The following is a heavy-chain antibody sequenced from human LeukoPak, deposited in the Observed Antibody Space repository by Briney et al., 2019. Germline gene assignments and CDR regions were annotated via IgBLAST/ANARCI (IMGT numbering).Heavy chain of an antibody. V-gene: IGHV4-38-2*02. CDR3: ARRGPPRTMLRGVKSGWFDP. CDR1: GYSISSGYY. D-gene: IGHD3-10*01. J-gene: IGHJ5*02. CDR2: INHSGST. Sequence: SETLSLTCTVSGYSISSGYYWSWIRQPPGKGLGWIGEINHSGSTNYNPSLKSRVTISVDTCKSQFSLKLSSVPAADTAVYYCARRGPPRTMLRGVKSGWFDPWGQGTLVTVSS.